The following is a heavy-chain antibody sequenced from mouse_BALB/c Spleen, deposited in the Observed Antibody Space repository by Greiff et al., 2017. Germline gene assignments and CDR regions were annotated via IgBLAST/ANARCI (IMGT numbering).Heavy chain of an antibody. D-gene: IGHD2-10*02. Sequence: QVQLQQSGAGLVKPGASVKLSCKASGYTFTEYIIHWVKQRSGQGLEWIGWFYPGSGSIKYNEKFKDKATLTADKSSSTVYMELSRLTSEDSAVYFCARHEGYGNYGYYAMDYWGQGTSVTVSS. CDR3: ARHEGYGNYGYYAMDY. CDR2: FYPGSGSI. V-gene: IGHV1-62-2*01. J-gene: IGHJ4*01. CDR1: GYTFTEYI.